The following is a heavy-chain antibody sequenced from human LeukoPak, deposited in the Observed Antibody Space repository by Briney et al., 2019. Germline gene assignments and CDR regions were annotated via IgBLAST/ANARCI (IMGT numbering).Heavy chain of an antibody. CDR1: GFTFSNAW. CDR3: AKVADPDYYYYMDV. J-gene: IGHJ6*03. Sequence: GGSLRLSCAASGFTFSNAWMSWVRQAPGKGLEWVGRIKSKTDGGTTDYAAPVKGRFTISRDDSKNTLYLQMNSLRAEDTAVYYCAKVADPDYYYYMDVWGKGTTVTVSS. CDR2: IKSKTDGGTT. V-gene: IGHV3-15*01.